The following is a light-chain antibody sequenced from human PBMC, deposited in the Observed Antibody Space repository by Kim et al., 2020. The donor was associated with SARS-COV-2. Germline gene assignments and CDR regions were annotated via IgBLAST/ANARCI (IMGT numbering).Light chain of an antibody. V-gene: IGLV3-1*01. CDR1: KLGDKY. Sequence: SYELTQPPSVSVSPGQTASITCSGDKLGDKYVSWYQQKPGQSPVLVISQDTKRPSGIPERFSASNSGNTATLTISGTQAMDEADYYCQVWVISSVLFGGGTQLTVL. CDR3: QVWVISSVL. CDR2: QDT. J-gene: IGLJ2*01.